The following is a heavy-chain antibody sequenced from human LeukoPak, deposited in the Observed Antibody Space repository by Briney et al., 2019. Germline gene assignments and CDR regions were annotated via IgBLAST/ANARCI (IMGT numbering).Heavy chain of an antibody. CDR3: AKDTSAWWYHRAYMNV. D-gene: IGHD2-15*01. CDR1: GFTFTSYA. V-gene: IGHV3-23*01. J-gene: IGHJ6*03. CDR2: ISGSGGRT. Sequence: GGSLRLSCAASGFTFTSYAMSWVRQAPGKGLEGVSGISGSGGRTDYADSVKGRFTISRDNSKNTLYLQMNSLRAEDTAVYFCAKDTSAWWYHRAYMNVWGTGTTVTVSS.